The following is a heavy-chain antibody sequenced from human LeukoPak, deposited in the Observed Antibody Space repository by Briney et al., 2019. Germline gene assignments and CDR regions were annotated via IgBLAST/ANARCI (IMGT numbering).Heavy chain of an antibody. CDR3: ARGAYGHTAY. D-gene: IGHD2-21*01. J-gene: IGHJ4*02. CDR2: ISSGSSYI. Sequence: GGSLRLSCAASGFTFSSYSMNWVRQAPGKGLEWVASISSGSSYIYYADSVKGRFTISRDNAKNSLYLQMNSLRAEDTAVYYCARGAYGHTAYWGQGTLVTVSS. CDR1: GFTFSSYS. V-gene: IGHV3-21*04.